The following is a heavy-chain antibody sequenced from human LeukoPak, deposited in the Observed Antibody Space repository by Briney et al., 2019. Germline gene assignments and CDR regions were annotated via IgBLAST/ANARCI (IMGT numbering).Heavy chain of an antibody. Sequence: ASVKVSCKASGYTFTSYGISWVRQAPGQGLEWMGWISAYNGNTNYAQKLQGRVTMTTDTSTSTAYMELRSLRSDDTAVYYCARSGHPTSGLIDFYMDVWGKGTTVTVSS. J-gene: IGHJ6*03. CDR2: ISAYNGNT. CDR3: ARSGHPTSGLIDFYMDV. D-gene: IGHD2/OR15-2a*01. V-gene: IGHV1-18*01. CDR1: GYTFTSYG.